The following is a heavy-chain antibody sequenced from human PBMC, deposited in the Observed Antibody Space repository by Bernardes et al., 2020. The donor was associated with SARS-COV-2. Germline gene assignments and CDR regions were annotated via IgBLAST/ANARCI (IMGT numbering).Heavy chain of an antibody. CDR2: ISWNSGSI. V-gene: IGHV3-9*01. D-gene: IGHD1-26*01. CDR3: ASPVG. J-gene: IGHJ4*02. Sequence: GGSLRLSCAASGFTFDDYAMHWVRQAPGKGLEWVSGISWNSGSIGYADSVKGRFTISRDNAKNSLYLQMNSLRAEDTALYYCASPVGWGQGTLVTVSS. CDR1: GFTFDDYA.